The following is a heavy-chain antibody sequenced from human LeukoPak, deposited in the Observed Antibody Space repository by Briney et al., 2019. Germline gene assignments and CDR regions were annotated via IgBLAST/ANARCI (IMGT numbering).Heavy chain of an antibody. CDR3: AKGGATVIDY. V-gene: IGHV3-74*01. D-gene: IGHD4-17*01. J-gene: IGHJ4*02. CDR1: GFTFSNYW. CDR2: INSDGSST. Sequence: GGSLRLSCAASGFTFSNYWMHWVRQAPGKGLVWVSRINSDGSSTTSADTVKGRFTISRDNAKNTLYLQMNSLRAEDTAVYYCAKGGATVIDYWGQGTLVTVSS.